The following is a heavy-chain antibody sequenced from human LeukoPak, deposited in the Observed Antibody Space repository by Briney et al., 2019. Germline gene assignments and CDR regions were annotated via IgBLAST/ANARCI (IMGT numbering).Heavy chain of an antibody. D-gene: IGHD6-13*01. J-gene: IGHJ4*02. CDR2: INPNSGGT. Sequence: ASVKVSCKASGYTFTGYYMHWVRQAPGQGLEWMGWINPNSGGTNYAQKFQGRVTMTRDMSTSTVYMELSSLRSEDTAVYYCARESTSRAAAVPHLFDYWGQGTLVTVSS. CDR3: ARESTSRAAAVPHLFDY. CDR1: GYTFTGYY. V-gene: IGHV1-2*02.